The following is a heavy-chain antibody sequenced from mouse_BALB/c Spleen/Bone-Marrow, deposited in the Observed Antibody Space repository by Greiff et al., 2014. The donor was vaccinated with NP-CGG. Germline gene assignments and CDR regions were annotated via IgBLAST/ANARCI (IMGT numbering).Heavy chain of an antibody. J-gene: IGHJ4*01. CDR2: ISTGAGHI. CDR3: ARHRQGNAVSYYAMDY. V-gene: IGHV5-6*01. D-gene: IGHD2-1*01. Sequence: EVKLMESGGDLVRHGGSLKLSCTASGFTFNSYGMSWIRQTPGKRLEWVATISTGAGHIYYPDSVKGRFTISRDNAKNTLYLEMNSLKSEDTAMYYCARHRQGNAVSYYAMDYWGQGASVTVSS. CDR1: GFTFNSYG.